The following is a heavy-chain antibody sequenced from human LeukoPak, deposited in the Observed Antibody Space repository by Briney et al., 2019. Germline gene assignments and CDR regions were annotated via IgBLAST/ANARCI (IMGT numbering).Heavy chain of an antibody. CDR3: ATLYSSSWYFSGMDV. V-gene: IGHV4-59*01. D-gene: IGHD6-13*01. Sequence: PSETLSLTCTVSGGSISSYYWSWIRQPPGKGLEWIGYIYYSGSTNYNPSLKSRVTISVDTSKNQFSLKLSSVTAADTAVYYCATLYSSSWYFSGMDVWGQGTTVTVSS. J-gene: IGHJ6*02. CDR2: IYYSGST. CDR1: GGSISSYY.